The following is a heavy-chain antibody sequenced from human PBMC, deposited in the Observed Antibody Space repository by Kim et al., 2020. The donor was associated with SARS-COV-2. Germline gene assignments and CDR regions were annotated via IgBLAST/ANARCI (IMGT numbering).Heavy chain of an antibody. Sequence: YYADSVKGRFTISRDNSKNTLYLQMNSLRAEDTAVYYCAKGSRNDDAFDIWGQGTMVTVSS. V-gene: IGHV3-30*02. D-gene: IGHD1-1*01. J-gene: IGHJ3*02. CDR3: AKGSRNDDAFDI.